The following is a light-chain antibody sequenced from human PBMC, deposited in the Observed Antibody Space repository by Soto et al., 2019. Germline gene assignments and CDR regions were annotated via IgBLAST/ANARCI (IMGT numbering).Light chain of an antibody. CDR1: QTISSW. V-gene: IGKV1-5*01. Sequence: DIQMTQSPSTLSASAGDRVTITCRASQTISSWLAWYQQKPGKAPKLLIYDASTLASGAPSRFRGSGSGTEFTLTISSLQPDDFATYYCQHYNSYPYTFGQGTELEIK. CDR3: QHYNSYPYT. CDR2: DAS. J-gene: IGKJ2*01.